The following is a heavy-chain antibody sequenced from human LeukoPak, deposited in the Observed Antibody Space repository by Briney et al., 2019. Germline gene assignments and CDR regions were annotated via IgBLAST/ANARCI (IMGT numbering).Heavy chain of an antibody. J-gene: IGHJ3*01. D-gene: IGHD2-15*01. CDR2: IFSSGSP. CDR1: GGSIGGHY. V-gene: IGHV4-59*11. Sequence: SETLSLTCSVSGGSIGGHYWNWIRQAPGRGLEWIGHIFSSGSPNYSPSFKRRVTFARNQARRQPYLRMTSVTGADPATFYFGRAKEGRFYDCAGYCEPLDLWGQGIMVIVSS. CDR3: GRAKEGRFYDCAGYCEPLDL.